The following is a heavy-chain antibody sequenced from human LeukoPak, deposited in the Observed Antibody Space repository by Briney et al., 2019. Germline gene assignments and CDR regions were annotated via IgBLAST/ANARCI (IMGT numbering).Heavy chain of an antibody. CDR2: MNTNTGNP. V-gene: IGHV7-4-1*02. Sequence: ASVKVSCKASGYTFTNYAMNWVRQAPGQGLEWMGWMNTNTGNPTYAQGFTGRFVFSLDTSVSTAYLQISSLKTEDTAVYYCAVLSYDSSGYYYPFDYWGQGTLVTVSS. CDR3: AVLSYDSSGYYYPFDY. CDR1: GYTFTNYA. J-gene: IGHJ4*02. D-gene: IGHD3-22*01.